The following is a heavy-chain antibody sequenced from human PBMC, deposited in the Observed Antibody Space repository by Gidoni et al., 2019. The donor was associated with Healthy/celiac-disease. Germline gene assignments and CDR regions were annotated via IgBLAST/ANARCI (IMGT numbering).Heavy chain of an antibody. J-gene: IGHJ4*02. Sequence: VPLVQSGAEVKKPGESLKISCKRSAYSFTSYWIRWVRQMHGKGLEWVGIIYPGDSDTRYSPSFQGQVTISADKSISTAYLQWSSLKASDTAMYYCARVYSGSYYYFDYWGQGTLVTVSS. CDR3: ARVYSGSYYYFDY. V-gene: IGHV5-51*03. CDR1: AYSFTSYW. D-gene: IGHD1-26*01. CDR2: IYPGDSDT.